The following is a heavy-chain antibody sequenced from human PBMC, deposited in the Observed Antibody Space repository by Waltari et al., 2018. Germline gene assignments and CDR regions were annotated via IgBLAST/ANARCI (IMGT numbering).Heavy chain of an antibody. Sequence: EVRLAESGGGLVKPGGSLSLSCTASGFASSDHDMNWVRQAPGTGLEWVSSIGGTHSNIFYADSVKGRFTVSRDNAKNSLYFQMDNLRAEDSGLYYCTRDLYGSGGDWFDPWGQGTLVTVSS. J-gene: IGHJ5*02. CDR2: IGGTHSNI. V-gene: IGHV3-21*01. CDR3: TRDLYGSGGDWFDP. D-gene: IGHD3-10*01. CDR1: GFASSDHD.